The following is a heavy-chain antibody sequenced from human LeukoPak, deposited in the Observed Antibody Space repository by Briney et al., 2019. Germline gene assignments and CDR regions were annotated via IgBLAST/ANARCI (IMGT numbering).Heavy chain of an antibody. Sequence: SETLSLTCAVDGGSFSGYYWSWIRQPPGKGLEWIGEINHSGSTNYNPSLKSRVTISVDTSKNQFSLKLSSVTAADTAVYYCARKPPAVADAFDIWGQGTMVTVSS. CDR1: GGSFSGYY. J-gene: IGHJ3*02. CDR2: INHSGST. CDR3: ARKPPAVADAFDI. D-gene: IGHD6-19*01. V-gene: IGHV4-34*01.